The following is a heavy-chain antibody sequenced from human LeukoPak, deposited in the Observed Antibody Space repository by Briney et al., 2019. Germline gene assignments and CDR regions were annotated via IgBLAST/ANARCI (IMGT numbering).Heavy chain of an antibody. CDR3: ARLDSPRAFDY. CDR2: INSNSGGT. V-gene: IGHV1-2*02. CDR1: GYIFTDYY. Sequence: ASLKVSCKASGYIFTDYYMHWVRQAPGQGLEWMGWINSNSGGTHYAQKFQGRVTLTRDTSIGTAYMELSRLISDDTAMYYCARLDSPRAFDYWGQGTLVTVSS. J-gene: IGHJ4*02. D-gene: IGHD3-3*01.